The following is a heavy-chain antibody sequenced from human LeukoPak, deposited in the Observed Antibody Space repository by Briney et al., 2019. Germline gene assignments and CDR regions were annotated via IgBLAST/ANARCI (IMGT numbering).Heavy chain of an antibody. V-gene: IGHV1-46*01. D-gene: IGHD3-22*01. CDR1: GYTFTSYY. Sequence: ASVKVSCKASGYTFTSYYMHWVRQAPGQGLEWMGIINPSGGSTSYAQKFQGRVTMTRDMSTSTVYMELSSLRSEDTAVYYCARDYRATYYYDSSGYPYFDYWGQGTLVTVSS. CDR3: ARDYRATYYYDSSGYPYFDY. CDR2: INPSGGST. J-gene: IGHJ4*02.